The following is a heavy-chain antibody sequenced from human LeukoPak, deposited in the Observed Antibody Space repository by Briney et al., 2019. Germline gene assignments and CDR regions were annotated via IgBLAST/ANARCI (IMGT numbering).Heavy chain of an antibody. CDR1: GGSISSYY. V-gene: IGHV4-59*01. CDR3: ARGVPAAMLAFDI. CDR2: IYYSGST. D-gene: IGHD2-2*01. J-gene: IGHJ3*02. Sequence: SETLSLTCTVSGGSISSYYWSWVRQPPGEGLQWIGYIYYSGSTNYNPSLKSRVTISVDTSKNQFSLKLSSVTAADTAVYYCARGVPAAMLAFDIWGQGTMVTVSS.